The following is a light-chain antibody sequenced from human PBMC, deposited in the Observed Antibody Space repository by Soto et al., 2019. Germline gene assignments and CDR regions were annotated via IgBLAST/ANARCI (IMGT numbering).Light chain of an antibody. CDR3: YSVADNILV. Sequence: SYELTQPSSVSVSPGQTARITCSGDVLAKKYARWFQQKPGQAPVVVIYKDSERPSGIPERFSGSSSGTTVTLTISGAQVEDEADYSCYSVADNILVFGGGTKLTVL. CDR2: KDS. J-gene: IGLJ2*01. V-gene: IGLV3-27*01. CDR1: VLAKKY.